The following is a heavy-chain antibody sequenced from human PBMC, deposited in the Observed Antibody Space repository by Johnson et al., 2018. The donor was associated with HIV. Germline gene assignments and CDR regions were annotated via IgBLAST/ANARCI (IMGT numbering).Heavy chain of an antibody. Sequence: VQLVESGGGLIQPGGSLRLSCAASGFTVSSNYMSWVRQAPGKGLEWVSVIYSGGSTYYADSVKGRFNISRDNSKNTLYLQMNSLRAEDTAVYYCARGGGRLPDAFDIWGQGTMVTVSS. CDR3: ARGGGRLPDAFDI. J-gene: IGHJ3*02. CDR1: GFTVSSNY. D-gene: IGHD1-26*01. V-gene: IGHV3-53*01. CDR2: IYSGGST.